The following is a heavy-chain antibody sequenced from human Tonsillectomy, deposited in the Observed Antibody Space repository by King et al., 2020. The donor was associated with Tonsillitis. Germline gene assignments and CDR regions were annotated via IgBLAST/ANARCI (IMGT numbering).Heavy chain of an antibody. V-gene: IGHV3-48*01. CDR3: VGDVDYSFDP. CDR1: GFTFSGYS. J-gene: IGHJ5*02. CDR2: INPTPSMV. Sequence: VQLVESGGGLVQPGGSLRLSCAASGFTFSGYSINWVRQAPGKGLEWISYINPTPSMVWYADSVKGRFTISRDNAKNSLFLQMNSLRAEDSAVYFCVGDVDYSFDPWGRGTLVTVSS. D-gene: IGHD2-21*01.